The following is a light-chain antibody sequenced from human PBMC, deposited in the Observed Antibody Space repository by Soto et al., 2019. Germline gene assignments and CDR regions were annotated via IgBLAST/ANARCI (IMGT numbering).Light chain of an antibody. CDR2: DVS. CDR3: CSYVGKYTWV. J-gene: IGLJ3*02. CDR1: SSDIGAYNF. V-gene: IGLV2-11*01. Sequence: QSALTQPRSLSGSPGQSVTISCTGTSSDIGAYNFVSWYQQHPGKAPKLMIYDVSQRPSGVPDRFSASKSGNTASLTISGLQAEDEAGYYCCSYVGKYTWVFGGGTKLTIL.